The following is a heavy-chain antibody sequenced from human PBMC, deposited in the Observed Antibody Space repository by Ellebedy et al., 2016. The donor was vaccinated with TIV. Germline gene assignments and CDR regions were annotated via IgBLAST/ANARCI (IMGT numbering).Heavy chain of an antibody. CDR2: ISSSSSTI. CDR1: GFTFSSYS. V-gene: IGHV3-48*01. Sequence: GGSLRLXXAASGFTFSSYSMNWVRQAPGKGLEWVSYISSSSSTIYYADSVKGRFTISRDNAKNSLYLQMNSLRAEDTAVYYCARDQGLNYYGSGSLPFDYWGQGTLVTVSS. J-gene: IGHJ4*02. CDR3: ARDQGLNYYGSGSLPFDY. D-gene: IGHD3-10*01.